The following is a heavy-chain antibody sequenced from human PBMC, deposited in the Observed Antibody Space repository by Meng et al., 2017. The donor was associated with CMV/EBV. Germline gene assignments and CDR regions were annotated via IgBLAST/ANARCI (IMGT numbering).Heavy chain of an antibody. CDR3: ARDRVGSGSYYWYYYYYYGMDV. J-gene: IGHJ6*02. V-gene: IGHV3-21*01. CDR1: GFTFSSYS. D-gene: IGHD3-10*01. Sequence: GESLKISCAASGFTFSSYSMNWVRQAPGKGLEWVSSISSSSSYIYYADSVKGRFTISRDNAKNSLYLQMNSLRAEDTAVYYCARDRVGSGSYYWYYYYYYGMDVWGQGTTVTVS. CDR2: ISSSSSYI.